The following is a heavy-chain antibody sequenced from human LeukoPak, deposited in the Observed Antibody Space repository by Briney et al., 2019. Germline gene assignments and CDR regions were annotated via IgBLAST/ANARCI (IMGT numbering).Heavy chain of an antibody. CDR2: IWYDGSNK. CDR3: ARDTDYGDYRYYFDY. V-gene: IGHV3-33*01. Sequence: GGSLRLSCAASGFTFSSYGMHWVRQAPGKGLEWVAVIWYDGSNKYYADSVKGRFTISRDNSKNTLYLQMNSLRAEDTAVYYCARDTDYGDYRYYFDYWGQGTLVTVSS. J-gene: IGHJ4*02. CDR1: GFTFSSYG. D-gene: IGHD4-17*01.